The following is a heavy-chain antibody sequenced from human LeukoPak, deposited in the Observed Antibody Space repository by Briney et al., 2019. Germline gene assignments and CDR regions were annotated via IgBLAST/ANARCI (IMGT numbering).Heavy chain of an antibody. V-gene: IGHV3-30-3*01. Sequence: GGSLRLSCAASGFTFSSYAMHWVRQAPGKGLEWVAVISYDGSNKYYADSVKGRFTISRDNSKNTLYLQMNSLRAEDTAVYYCARAYGDYAEFDYWGQGTLVTVSS. D-gene: IGHD4-17*01. CDR1: GFTFSSYA. J-gene: IGHJ4*02. CDR3: ARAYGDYAEFDY. CDR2: ISYDGSNK.